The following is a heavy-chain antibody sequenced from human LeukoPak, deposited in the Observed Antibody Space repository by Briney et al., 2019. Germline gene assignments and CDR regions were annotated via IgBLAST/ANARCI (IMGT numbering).Heavy chain of an antibody. J-gene: IGHJ4*02. CDR2: IFYSGTT. D-gene: IGHD3-10*01. CDR1: GGSITSGSYY. CDR3: ARHADSGFGELASDY. V-gene: IGHV4-39*01. Sequence: PSETLSLTCSVSGGSITSGSYYWGWIRLPPGKGLEWLGSIFYSGTTYLNPSLKSQVTISKDTSKNQFSLKLTSVTAADTAVYYCARHADSGFGELASDYWGQGTLVTVSS.